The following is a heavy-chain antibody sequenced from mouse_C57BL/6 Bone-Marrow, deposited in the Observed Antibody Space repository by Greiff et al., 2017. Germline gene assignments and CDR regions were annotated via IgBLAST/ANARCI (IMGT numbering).Heavy chain of an antibody. J-gene: IGHJ2*01. CDR3: ASPEPGRKYFDY. V-gene: IGHV1-59*01. CDR1: GYTFTSYW. Sequence: VQLQQPGAELVRPGTSVKLSCKASGYTFTSYWMHWVKQRPGQGLEWIGVIDPSDSYTNYNQKFKGKATLTVDTSSSTAYMQLSSLTSEDSAVYYCASPEPGRKYFDYWGQGTTLTVSS. CDR2: IDPSDSYT.